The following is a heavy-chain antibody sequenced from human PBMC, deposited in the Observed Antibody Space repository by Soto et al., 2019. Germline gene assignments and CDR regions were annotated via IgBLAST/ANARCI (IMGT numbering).Heavy chain of an antibody. CDR3: AKDADSSSWYGGYYYYYYGMDV. J-gene: IGHJ6*02. D-gene: IGHD6-13*01. CDR1: GFTFDDYA. Sequence: SLKISCAASGFTFDDYAMHWVRQAPGKGLEWVSGISWNSGSIGYADSVKGRFTISRDNAKNSLYLQMNSLRAEDTALYYCAKDADSSSWYGGYYYYYYGMDVWGQGTTVTVSS. CDR2: ISWNSGSI. V-gene: IGHV3-9*01.